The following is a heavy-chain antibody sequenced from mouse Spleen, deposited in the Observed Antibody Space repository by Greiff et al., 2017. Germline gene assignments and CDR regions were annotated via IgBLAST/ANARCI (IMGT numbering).Heavy chain of an antibody. Sequence: VQLQQPGAELVRPGSSVKLSCKASGYTFTSYWMHWVKQRPIQGLEWIGNIDPSDSETHYNQKFKDKATLTVDKSSSTAYMQLSSLTSEDSAVYYCARYGYDFEGFDYWGQGTTLTVSS. V-gene: IGHV1-52*01. CDR1: GYTFTSYW. J-gene: IGHJ2*01. CDR3: ARYGYDFEGFDY. D-gene: IGHD2-2*01. CDR2: IDPSDSET.